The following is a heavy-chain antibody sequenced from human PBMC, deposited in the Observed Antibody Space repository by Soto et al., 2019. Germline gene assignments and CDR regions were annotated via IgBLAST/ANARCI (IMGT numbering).Heavy chain of an antibody. CDR2: IYCSGST. D-gene: IGHD6-19*01. CDR1: GGSITSYY. J-gene: IGHJ4*02. CDR3: AKVGSGWTGGTDY. Sequence: QVQLQESGPGLVKPSETLSLTCTVSGGSITSYYWSWIRQPPGKGLEWIGHIYCSGSTNYNPSLKSRVTISVDTSKNQFSLRLISVTAADTAVYYCAKVGSGWTGGTDYWGQGTLVTVSS. V-gene: IGHV4-59*01.